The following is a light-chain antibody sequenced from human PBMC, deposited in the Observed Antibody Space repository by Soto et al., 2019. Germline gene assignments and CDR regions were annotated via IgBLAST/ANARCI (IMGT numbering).Light chain of an antibody. CDR3: QQYNNWPRT. J-gene: IGKJ1*01. CDR2: GAS. Sequence: EIVMMQSPATLSVSPGERATLSCRASQGVSSNLAGYQQKPGQAPRLLIYGASTRATGIPARFSGSGSGTEFTLTISTLQSEDFAVYYCQQYNNWPRTFGQGTKVDSK. V-gene: IGKV3-15*01. CDR1: QGVSSN.